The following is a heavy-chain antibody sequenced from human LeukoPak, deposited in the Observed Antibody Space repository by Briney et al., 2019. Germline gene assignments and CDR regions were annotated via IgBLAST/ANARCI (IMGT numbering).Heavy chain of an antibody. D-gene: IGHD6-13*01. J-gene: IGHJ4*02. CDR1: GDSISSYY. CDR3: ARTSAGKVDY. Sequence: SETLSLTCTVSGDSISSYYWSWIRQPPGKGLEWIGYIYYTGSTNDNPSLKSRVTMSVDTSKNRFSLKLNSVTAADTAVYYCARTSAGKVDYWGQGTLVTVSS. CDR2: IYYTGST. V-gene: IGHV4-59*01.